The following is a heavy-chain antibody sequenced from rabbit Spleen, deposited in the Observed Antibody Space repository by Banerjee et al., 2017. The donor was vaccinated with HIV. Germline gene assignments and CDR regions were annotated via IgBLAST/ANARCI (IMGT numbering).Heavy chain of an antibody. V-gene: IGHV1S45*01. J-gene: IGHJ4*01. CDR1: GFSFSSSDY. CDR2: MNTVSGNT. D-gene: IGHD1-1*01. Sequence: QEQLEESGGDLVKPGASLTLTCTASGFSFSSSDYMCWVRQAPGKGLQWIGCMNTVSGNTYYASWAKGRFTISKTSSTTVTLQMTSLTAADTAAHFCARAGSSSNSGYYSVWGPGTLVTVS. CDR3: ARAGSSSNSGYYSV.